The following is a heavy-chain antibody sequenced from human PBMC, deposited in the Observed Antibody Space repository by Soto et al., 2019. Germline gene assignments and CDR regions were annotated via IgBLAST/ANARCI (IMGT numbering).Heavy chain of an antibody. CDR1: GFRFSGSD. CDR2: IKTKAESYAT. Sequence: EVQLVESGGGLVQPGGSLKLSCAASGFRFSGSDMHWVRQASGEGLEWVGRIKTKAESYATALAASVKGRFSLSRADSKNTAYLEMNSLKTEDTAVYYCTRRDCSGGDCYSDFDYWGQGALVTVSS. CDR3: TRRDCSGGDCYSDFDY. D-gene: IGHD2-15*01. V-gene: IGHV3-73*01. J-gene: IGHJ4*02.